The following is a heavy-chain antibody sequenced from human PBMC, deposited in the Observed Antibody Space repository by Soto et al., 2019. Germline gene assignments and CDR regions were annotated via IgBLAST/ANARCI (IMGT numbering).Heavy chain of an antibody. CDR1: GYTFTSYG. CDR2: ISAYNGNT. Sequence: QVQLVQSGAEVKKPGASVKVSYKTSGYTFTSYGISWVRQAPGQGLEWMGWISAYNGNTNYAQKLQGRVTMTTDTSTSAACMELRILRSDDTAVYYCARVGWRRGCPDLFDYCGQGTLVTVSS. V-gene: IGHV1-18*01. CDR3: ARVGWRRGCPDLFDY. D-gene: IGHD6-19*01. J-gene: IGHJ4*02.